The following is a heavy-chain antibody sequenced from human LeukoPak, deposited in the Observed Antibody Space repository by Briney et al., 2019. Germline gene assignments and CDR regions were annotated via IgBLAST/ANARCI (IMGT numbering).Heavy chain of an antibody. J-gene: IGHJ4*02. CDR3: ARDYSSSTGD. V-gene: IGHV4-38-2*02. D-gene: IGHD6-6*01. CDR1: GYSISSGYY. Sequence: SETLSLTCTVSGYSISSGYYWGWIRQPPGKGLEWIGSIYHSGSTYYNPSLKSRVTISVDTSKNQFSLKLSPVTAADTAVYYCARDYSSSTGDWGQGTPVTVSS. CDR2: IYHSGST.